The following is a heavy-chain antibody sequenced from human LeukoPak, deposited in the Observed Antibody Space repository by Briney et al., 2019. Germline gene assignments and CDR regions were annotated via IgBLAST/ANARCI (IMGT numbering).Heavy chain of an antibody. Sequence: GGSLRLSCAASGFTFSTYTMHWVRQAPGKGLEWVSSISSRSNYADSVRGRFTISRDNAKNSLYLQMNSLRAEDTAVYYCARGTQTPDYSNYADAFDIWGQGTMVTVSS. CDR3: ARGTQTPDYSNYADAFDI. D-gene: IGHD4-11*01. J-gene: IGHJ3*02. CDR1: GFTFSTYT. V-gene: IGHV3-21*01. CDR2: ISSRS.